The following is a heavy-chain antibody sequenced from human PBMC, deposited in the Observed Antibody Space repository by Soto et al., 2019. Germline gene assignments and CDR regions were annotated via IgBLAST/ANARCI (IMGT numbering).Heavy chain of an antibody. D-gene: IGHD6-19*01. Sequence: QVQLVESGGGVVQPGKSLRLSCAASGFTFSSYGMHWVRQAPGKGLEWVAVIWYDGSNKYYADSVKGRFTNSRDNSNDTLYVQMTSLRAEDTAVYYCARDREQWLVGYYFDYWGQGTLVTVSS. J-gene: IGHJ4*02. CDR1: GFTFSSYG. CDR3: ARDREQWLVGYYFDY. CDR2: IWYDGSNK. V-gene: IGHV3-33*01.